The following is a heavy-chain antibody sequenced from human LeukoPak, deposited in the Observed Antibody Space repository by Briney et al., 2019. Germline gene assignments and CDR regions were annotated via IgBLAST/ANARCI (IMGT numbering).Heavy chain of an antibody. CDR3: ARGIREAAFDI. CDR1: GYTFTNYY. J-gene: IGHJ3*02. D-gene: IGHD3-10*01. V-gene: IGHV1-46*01. Sequence: ASVKVSCKASGYTFTNYYMHWVRQAPGQGLEWMGVINSSGGGTTYAQKFQGRVTMTRDTSISTAYMELSRLRSDDTAVYYCARGIREAAFDIWGQGTMVTVSS. CDR2: INSSGGGT.